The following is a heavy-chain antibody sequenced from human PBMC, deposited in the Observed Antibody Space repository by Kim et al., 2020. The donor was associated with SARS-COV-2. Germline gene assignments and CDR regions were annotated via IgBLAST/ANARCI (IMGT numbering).Heavy chain of an antibody. V-gene: IGHV3-33*01. CDR1: GFTFSSYG. Sequence: GGSLRLSCAASGFTFSSYGMHWVRQAPGKGLEWVAVIWYDGSNKYYADSVKGRFTISRDNSKNTLYLQMNSLRAEDTAVYYCARGHWNYVGYYFDYWGQGTLVTVSS. J-gene: IGHJ4*02. CDR2: IWYDGSNK. CDR3: ARGHWNYVGYYFDY. D-gene: IGHD1-7*01.